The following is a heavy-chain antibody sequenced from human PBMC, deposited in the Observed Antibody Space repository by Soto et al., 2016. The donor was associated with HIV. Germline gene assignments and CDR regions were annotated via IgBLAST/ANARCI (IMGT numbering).Heavy chain of an antibody. J-gene: IGHJ4*02. CDR2: ISGTGSYT. CDR3: AKDVVVVVAATRFDN. CDR1: GFTFSSYA. Sequence: EVQLLESGGDLVQPGGSLRLSCAASGFTFSSYAMSWVRQAPGKGLEWVSAISGTGSYTHYADSVKGRFTISRDNSKNTLYLQMDSLRAEDTAVYYCAKDVVVVVAATRFDNWGQGTLVTVSS. D-gene: IGHD2-15*01. V-gene: IGHV3-23*01.